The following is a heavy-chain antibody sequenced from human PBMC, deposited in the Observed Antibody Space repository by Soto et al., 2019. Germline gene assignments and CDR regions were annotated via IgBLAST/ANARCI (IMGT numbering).Heavy chain of an antibody. J-gene: IGHJ6*02. V-gene: IGHV4-34*01. Sequence: SETLSLTCAVYGGSFSGYYWSWIRQPPGKGLEWIGEINHSGSTNYNPSLKSRVTISVDTSKNQFSLKLSSVTAADTAVYYCASRLHSSNYGMDVWGQGTTVTVS. D-gene: IGHD4-4*01. CDR1: GGSFSGYY. CDR3: ASRLHSSNYGMDV. CDR2: INHSGST.